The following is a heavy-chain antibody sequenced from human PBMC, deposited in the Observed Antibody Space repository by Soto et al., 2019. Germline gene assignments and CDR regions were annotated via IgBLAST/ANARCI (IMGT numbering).Heavy chain of an antibody. CDR1: GFSLSNARMG. CDR3: ARTFYDYGDHCFDY. V-gene: IGHV2-26*01. D-gene: IGHD4-17*01. Sequence: QVTLKESGPVLVKPTETLTLTYTVSGFSLSNARMGVSWIRQPPGKALERLAHIFSNDEKSYSTSLKSRLTISKDTPKSQVVLTMTNMDPVDTATYYCARTFYDYGDHCFDYWGQGTLVTVSS. J-gene: IGHJ4*02. CDR2: IFSNDEK.